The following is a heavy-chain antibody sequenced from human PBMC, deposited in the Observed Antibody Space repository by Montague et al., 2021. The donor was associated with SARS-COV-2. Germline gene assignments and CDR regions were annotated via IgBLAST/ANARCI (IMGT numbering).Heavy chain of an antibody. CDR3: ARLRRGTYYVSFDP. V-gene: IGHV4-59*12. CDR1: GGSITNYY. J-gene: IGHJ5*02. D-gene: IGHD1-26*01. Sequence: SETLSLTCTVSGGSITNYYWTWIRQPPGRGLEWIGYIYYSATTNYNPSLKSRVTMSIDTSKNQFSLSLNSVTAADSAVYYCARLRRGTYYVSFDPWGQGTLVSVSS. CDR2: IYYSATT.